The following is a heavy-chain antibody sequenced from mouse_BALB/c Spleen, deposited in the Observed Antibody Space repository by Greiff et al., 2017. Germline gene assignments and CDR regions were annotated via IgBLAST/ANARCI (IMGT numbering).Heavy chain of an antibody. V-gene: IGHV5-4*02. CDR2: ISDGGSYT. Sequence: EVQLVESGGGLVKPGGSLKLSCAASGFTFSDYYMYWVRQTPEKRLEWVATISDGGSYTYYPDSVKGRFTISRDNAKNNLYLQMSSLKSEDTAMYYCASSYDGYLGYWGQGTLVTVSA. D-gene: IGHD2-3*01. CDR3: ASSYDGYLGY. CDR1: GFTFSDYY. J-gene: IGHJ3*01.